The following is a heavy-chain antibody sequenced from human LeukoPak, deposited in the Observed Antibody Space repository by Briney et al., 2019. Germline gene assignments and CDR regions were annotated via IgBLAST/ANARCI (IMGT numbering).Heavy chain of an antibody. Sequence: SVKVSCKASGGTFSSYAISWVRQAPGQGLEWMGGIIPIFGTANYAQKFQGRVTITADESTSTAYMELSSLRSEDTAVCYCARGYDSSGYTDDYWGQGTLVTVSS. J-gene: IGHJ4*02. CDR3: ARGYDSSGYTDDY. D-gene: IGHD3-22*01. V-gene: IGHV1-69*01. CDR2: IIPIFGTA. CDR1: GGTFSSYA.